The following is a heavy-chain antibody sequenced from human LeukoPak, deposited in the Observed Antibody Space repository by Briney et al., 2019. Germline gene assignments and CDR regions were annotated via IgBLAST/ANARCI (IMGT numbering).Heavy chain of an antibody. CDR1: GFTFSDYY. Sequence: PGGSLRLSCAASGFTFSDYYMSWIRQAPGKGLEWVSHISSSNAIIYYADSVKGRFTISRDNAKNSLYLQMNSLRAEDTAVYYCARLLHRGGDTPSDYWGQGTLVTVSS. CDR3: ARLLHRGGDTPSDY. J-gene: IGHJ4*02. V-gene: IGHV3-11*01. CDR2: ISSSNAII. D-gene: IGHD2-21*02.